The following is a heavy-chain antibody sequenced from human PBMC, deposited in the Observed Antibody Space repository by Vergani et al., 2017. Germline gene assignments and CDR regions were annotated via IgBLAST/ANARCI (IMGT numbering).Heavy chain of an antibody. Sequence: QLQLQESGSGLVKPSQTLSLTCAVSGGSISSGGYSWSWIRQPPGKGLEWIGYIHHSGSTYYNPSLKSRVTISVDRSKNQFSLKLSSVTAADTAVYYCARAPESPYYYDSSGSNYFDYWGQGTLVTVSS. CDR2: IHHSGST. CDR3: ARAPESPYYYDSSGSNYFDY. CDR1: GGSISSGGYS. J-gene: IGHJ4*02. D-gene: IGHD3-22*01. V-gene: IGHV4-30-2*01.